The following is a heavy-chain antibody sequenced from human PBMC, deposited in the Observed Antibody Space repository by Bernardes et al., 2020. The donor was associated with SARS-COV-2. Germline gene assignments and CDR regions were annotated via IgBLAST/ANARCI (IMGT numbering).Heavy chain of an antibody. D-gene: IGHD4-17*01. Sequence: GGSFSGYYWSWIRQPPGKGLEWIGEINHSGSTNYNPSLKSRVTISVDTSKNQFSLKLSSVTAADTAVYYCAKCPTVTKEDIDYWGQGTLVTVSS. J-gene: IGHJ4*02. CDR1: GGSFSGYY. CDR3: AKCPTVTKEDIDY. CDR2: INHSGST. V-gene: IGHV4-34*01.